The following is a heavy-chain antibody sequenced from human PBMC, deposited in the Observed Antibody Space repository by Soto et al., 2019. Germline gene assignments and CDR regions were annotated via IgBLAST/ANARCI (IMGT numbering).Heavy chain of an antibody. V-gene: IGHV4-39*01. CDR2: IYYSGNT. CDR1: GGSLGSSSYY. J-gene: IGHJ4*02. D-gene: IGHD1-1*01. CDR3: ASIAAPGTTHFDF. Sequence: SETLSLTCTVSGGSLGSSSYYWGWIRQSPGKGLEWIGNIYYSGNTFYNPSLKSRVTISVDTSKNQIYLHLSAVTAADTAIFYCASIAAPGTTHFDFWGQGTLVTVSS.